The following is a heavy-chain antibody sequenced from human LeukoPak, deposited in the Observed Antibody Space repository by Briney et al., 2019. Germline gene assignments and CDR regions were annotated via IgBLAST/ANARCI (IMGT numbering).Heavy chain of an antibody. J-gene: IGHJ6*02. D-gene: IGHD2-21*02. CDR2: MNPNSGNT. Sequence: ASVKVSCKASGYTFTSYDINWVRQATGQGLEWMGWMNPNSGNTGYAQKFQGRVTMTRNTSISTAYMELSSLRSEDTAVYYYAISSAYCGGDCKPPDYYYGMDVWGQGTTVTVSS. V-gene: IGHV1-8*01. CDR3: AISSAYCGGDCKPPDYYYGMDV. CDR1: GYTFTSYD.